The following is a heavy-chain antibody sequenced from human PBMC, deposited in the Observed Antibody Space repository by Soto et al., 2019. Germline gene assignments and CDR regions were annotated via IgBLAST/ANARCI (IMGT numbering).Heavy chain of an antibody. Sequence: GGSLRLSCAASGFTFSSYGMHWVRQAPGKGLEWVAVIWYDGSNKYYADSVKGRFTISRDNSKNTLYLQMNSLRAEDTAVYYCARGGYYYDSSGYPRIGFPPDYWGQGTLVTVSS. CDR2: IWYDGSNK. J-gene: IGHJ4*02. V-gene: IGHV3-33*01. CDR1: GFTFSSYG. D-gene: IGHD3-22*01. CDR3: ARGGYYYDSSGYPRIGFPPDY.